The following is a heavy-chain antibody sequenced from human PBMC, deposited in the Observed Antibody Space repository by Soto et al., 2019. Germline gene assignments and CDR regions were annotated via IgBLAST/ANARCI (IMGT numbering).Heavy chain of an antibody. CDR1: GDSVSSNSAA. CDR3: ARERGIAAEYYYYYYGMDV. J-gene: IGHJ6*02. D-gene: IGHD6-13*01. V-gene: IGHV6-1*01. CDR2: TYYRSKWYN. Sequence: SQTLSLTCAISGDSVSSNSAAWNWIRPSPSRGLEWLGRTYYRSKWYNDYAVSVKSRITINPDTSKNQFSLQLNSVTPEDTAVYYCARERGIAAEYYYYYYGMDVWGQGTTVTVSS.